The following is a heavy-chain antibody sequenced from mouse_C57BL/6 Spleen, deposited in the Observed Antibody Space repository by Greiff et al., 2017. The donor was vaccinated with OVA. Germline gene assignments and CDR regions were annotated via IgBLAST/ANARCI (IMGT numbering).Heavy chain of an antibody. CDR2: FYPGSGNT. CDR3: EGGDYYGSSYGAMDY. CDR1: GYSFTSYY. V-gene: IGHV1-66*01. J-gene: IGHJ4*01. Sequence: VQLQQSGPELVKPGASVKISCKASGYSFTSYYIHWVKQRPGQGLEWIGWFYPGSGNTKYNEKFKGKATLTADTSASTAYKQLSSLTSEDSAVYYCEGGDYYGSSYGAMDYWGQGTSVTVSS. D-gene: IGHD1-1*01.